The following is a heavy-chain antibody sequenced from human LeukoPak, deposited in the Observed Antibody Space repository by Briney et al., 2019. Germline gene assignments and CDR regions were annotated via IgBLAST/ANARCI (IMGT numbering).Heavy chain of an antibody. V-gene: IGHV3-30-3*01. CDR3: ARSGSQQLVLTPFDY. D-gene: IGHD6-13*01. CDR2: ISYDGSNK. Sequence: GRSLRLSCAASGFTFSSYAMHWVRQAPGKGLEWVAVISYDGSNKYYADSVKGRFTISRDNSKNTLYLQMNSLRAEDTAVYYCARSGSQQLVLTPFDYWGQGTLVTVSS. J-gene: IGHJ4*02. CDR1: GFTFSSYA.